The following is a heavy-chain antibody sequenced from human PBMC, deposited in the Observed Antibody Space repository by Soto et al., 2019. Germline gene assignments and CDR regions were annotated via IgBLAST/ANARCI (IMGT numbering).Heavy chain of an antibody. Sequence: EVQLVESGGGLVQPGGSLRLSCATSGFNFSSHWVHWVRQVPGKGVVWVSHINSDGRITDYADSVKGRFTISRDNAKKTLYLDMNSLRADDTAVYYCAKPRTFDYWGQGTLVTVSS. V-gene: IGHV3-74*01. CDR1: GFNFSSHW. J-gene: IGHJ4*02. CDR3: AKPRTFDY. CDR2: INSDGRIT.